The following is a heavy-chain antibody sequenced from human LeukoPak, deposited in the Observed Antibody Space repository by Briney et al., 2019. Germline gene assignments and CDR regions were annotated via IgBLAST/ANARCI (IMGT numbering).Heavy chain of an antibody. Sequence: GASVKVSCKASGYTITGYYMHWVRQAPGQGLEWMGWINPNSGNPTYAQGFTGRFVFSLDTSVSTAYLQISSLKAEDTAVYYCARSRLGIPDAFDIWGQGTMVTVSS. CDR2: INPNSGNP. CDR3: ARSRLGIPDAFDI. D-gene: IGHD7-27*01. CDR1: GYTITGYY. J-gene: IGHJ3*02. V-gene: IGHV7-4-1*02.